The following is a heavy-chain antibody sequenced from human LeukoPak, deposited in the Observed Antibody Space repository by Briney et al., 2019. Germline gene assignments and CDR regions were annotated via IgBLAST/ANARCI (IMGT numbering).Heavy chain of an antibody. CDR1: GFTFSSYA. CDR2: ISVTGGST. Sequence: GGSLRLSCAASGFTFSSYARSWVRQAPGKGLEWVSAISVTGGSTSYARSVKGRFTISRDNSKNTLYLQMNSLIAEDTAVYYCAKDLAAMVETNVIDYWGHRTLVTVSS. V-gene: IGHV3-23*01. D-gene: IGHD5-18*01. CDR3: AKDLAAMVETNVIDY. J-gene: IGHJ4*01.